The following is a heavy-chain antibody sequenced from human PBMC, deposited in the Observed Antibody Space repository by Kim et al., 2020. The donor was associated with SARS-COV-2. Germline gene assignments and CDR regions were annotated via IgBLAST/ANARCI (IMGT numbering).Heavy chain of an antibody. CDR2: ISYDGSNK. Sequence: GGSLSLSCAASGFTFSSYAMHWVRQAPGKGLEWVAVISYDGSNKYYADSVKGRFTISRDNSKNTLYLQMNSLRAEDTAVYYCARPASGSYTYYFDYWGQGTLVTVSS. CDR1: GFTFSSYA. V-gene: IGHV3-30*04. CDR3: ARPASGSYTYYFDY. D-gene: IGHD1-26*01. J-gene: IGHJ4*02.